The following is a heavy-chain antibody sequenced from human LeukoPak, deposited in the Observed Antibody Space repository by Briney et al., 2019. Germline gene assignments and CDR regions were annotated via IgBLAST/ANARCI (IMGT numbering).Heavy chain of an antibody. D-gene: IGHD2-15*01. CDR3: ARGYCSDERCPVFPS. CDR2: ISSSETT. V-gene: IGHV4-59*01. J-gene: IGHJ5*02. CDR1: GFTFSSYV. Sequence: GSLRLSCAASGFTFSSYVMHWVRQTPGKGLEWIGYISSSETTDYGPSFKSRVTMSLDTSKNQFSLKLSSVTAADTGVYYCARGYCSDERCPVFPSWGQGTLVTVSS.